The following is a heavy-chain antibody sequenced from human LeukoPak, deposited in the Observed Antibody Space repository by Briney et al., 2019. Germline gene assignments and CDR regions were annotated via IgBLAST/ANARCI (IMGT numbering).Heavy chain of an antibody. J-gene: IGHJ4*02. CDR2: IYYSGST. V-gene: IGHV4-59*01. CDR3: ARMDITFFDY. D-gene: IGHD2-2*03. CDR1: GGSISSYY. Sequence: PSETLSLTCTVSGGSISSYYWSWIRQPPGKGLEWIGYIYYSGSTNYNPSLKSRVTISVDTSKNQFFLKLSSVTAADTAVYYCARMDITFFDYWGQGTLVTVSS.